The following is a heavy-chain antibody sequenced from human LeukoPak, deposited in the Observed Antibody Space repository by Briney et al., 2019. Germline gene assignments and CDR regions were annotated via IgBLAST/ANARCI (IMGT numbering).Heavy chain of an antibody. CDR1: GFTFSDYY. D-gene: IGHD5-24*01. J-gene: IGHJ4*02. V-gene: IGHV3-11*01. Sequence: GGSLRLSCAASGFTFSDYYMSWIRQAPGKGLEWVSHISSSGGPIYYADSVKGRFTISRDNAKNSLYLQMNSLRAEDTAVYYCARVLRDGYNYVFDYWGQGTLVTVSS. CDR2: ISSSGGPI. CDR3: ARVLRDGYNYVFDY.